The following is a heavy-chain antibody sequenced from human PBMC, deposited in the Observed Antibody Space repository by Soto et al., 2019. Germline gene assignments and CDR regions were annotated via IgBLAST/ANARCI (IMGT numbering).Heavy chain of an antibody. CDR1: GFTFSSYD. CDR2: IGTAGDT. Sequence: EVQLVESGGGLVQPGGSLRLSCAASGFTFSSYDMHWVRQATGKGLEWVSAIGTAGDTYYPGSVKGRFTISRENAKNSLYLQMNSLRAGDTAVYYCARDTTTEGMDVWGQGTTVTVSS. CDR3: ARDTTTEGMDV. D-gene: IGHD4-4*01. J-gene: IGHJ6*02. V-gene: IGHV3-13*01.